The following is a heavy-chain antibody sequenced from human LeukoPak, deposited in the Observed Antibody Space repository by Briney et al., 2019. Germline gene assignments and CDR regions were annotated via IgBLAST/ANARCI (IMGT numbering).Heavy chain of an antibody. Sequence: PSETLSLTCTVSGGSISSYYWSWIRQPPGKGLEWIGYIYSSGSTNYNPSLKSRVTISVDTSKNQFSLKLSSVTAADTAVYYCARHYDYCYMDVWGKGTTVTVSS. CDR2: IYSSGST. CDR3: ARHYDYCYMDV. CDR1: GGSISSYY. J-gene: IGHJ6*03. V-gene: IGHV4-4*09.